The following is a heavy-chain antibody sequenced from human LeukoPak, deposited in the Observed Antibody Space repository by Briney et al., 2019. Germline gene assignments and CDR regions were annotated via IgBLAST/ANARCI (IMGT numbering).Heavy chain of an antibody. D-gene: IGHD3-10*01. CDR2: IIPIFGTA. CDR1: GYTFTSYY. CDR3: ARSAKYYYGSGSYSIRALDLGYMDV. V-gene: IGHV1-69*13. J-gene: IGHJ6*03. Sequence: GASVKVSCKASGYTFTSYYMHWVRQAPGQGLEWMGGIIPIFGTANYAQKFQGRVTITADESTSTAYMELSSLRSEDTAVYYCARSAKYYYGSGSYSIRALDLGYMDVWGKGTTVTISS.